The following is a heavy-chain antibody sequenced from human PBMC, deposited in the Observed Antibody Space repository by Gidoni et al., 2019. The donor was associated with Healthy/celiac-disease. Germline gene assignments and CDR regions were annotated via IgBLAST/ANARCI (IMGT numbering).Heavy chain of an antibody. V-gene: IGHV4-31*03. CDR2: IYYSGST. Sequence: QVQLQESGPGLVKPSQTLSLTCTVSGGSISSGGYYWSWVRQHPGKGLEWIGYIYYSGSTYYNPSLKSRVTISVDTSKNQFSLKLSSGTAADTAVYYCARNVGAHNWFDPWGQGTLVTVSS. CDR1: GGSISSGGYY. CDR3: ARNVGAHNWFDP. J-gene: IGHJ5*02. D-gene: IGHD3-16*01.